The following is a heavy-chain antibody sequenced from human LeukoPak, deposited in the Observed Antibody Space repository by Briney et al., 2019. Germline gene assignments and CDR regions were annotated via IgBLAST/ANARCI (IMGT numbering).Heavy chain of an antibody. Sequence: GGSLRLSCVASGFTFSSYAVSWFRQAPGKGLECVSTVGRSGADTYYVDSVRGRFTISKDSSKNTLRMNSLSPEDTAIYYCVKHSGGVYGNSDSWGQGILVTVSS. D-gene: IGHD1-1*01. J-gene: IGHJ4*02. CDR1: GFTFSSYA. CDR3: VKHSGGVYGNSDS. CDR2: VGRSGADT. V-gene: IGHV3-23*01.